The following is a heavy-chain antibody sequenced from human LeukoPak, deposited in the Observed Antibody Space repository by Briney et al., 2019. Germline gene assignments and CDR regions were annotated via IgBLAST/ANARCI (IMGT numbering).Heavy chain of an antibody. V-gene: IGHV1-69*05. D-gene: IGHD1-26*01. CDR1: GGTFSSYA. CDR2: IIPIFGTA. CDR3: ARDSWGGSYAMDY. J-gene: IGHJ4*02. Sequence: SVKVSCKASGGTFSSYAISWVRQAPGQGLEWMGRIIPIFGTANYAQKFQGRVTITTDESTSTAYMELSSLRSEDTAVYYCARDSWGGSYAMDYWGQGTLVTVTS.